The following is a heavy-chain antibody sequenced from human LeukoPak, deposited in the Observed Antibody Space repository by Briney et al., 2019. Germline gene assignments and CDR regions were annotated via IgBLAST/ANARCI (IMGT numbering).Heavy chain of an antibody. Sequence: ASVRVSCKASGYTLTGYYLHWVRQAPGQGLEWMGWINPNTGATHSAQKFQGRITMTRDTSIGTAYMDLSRLRSDDTAVYYCARDRVGSGWPRPYYFEVWGQGTLVTVSS. J-gene: IGHJ4*02. CDR3: ARDRVGSGWPRPYYFEV. D-gene: IGHD6-25*01. CDR1: GYTLTGYY. V-gene: IGHV1-2*02. CDR2: INPNTGAT.